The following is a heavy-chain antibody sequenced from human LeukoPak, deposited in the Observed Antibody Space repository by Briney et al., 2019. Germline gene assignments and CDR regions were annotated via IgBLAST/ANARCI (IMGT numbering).Heavy chain of an antibody. CDR3: ARAPYSSSPTFDY. D-gene: IGHD6-6*01. J-gene: IGHJ4*02. CDR2: IRAYNGNT. V-gene: IGHV1-18*01. CDR1: GYIHTRFG. Sequence: ASVKVSRKSSGYIHTRFGIRGVRQPPGQGLEWMGWIRAYNGNTNYAQKLQGRVTMTTDTSTSTAYMELRSLRSDDTAVYYCARAPYSSSPTFDYWGQGTLVTVSS.